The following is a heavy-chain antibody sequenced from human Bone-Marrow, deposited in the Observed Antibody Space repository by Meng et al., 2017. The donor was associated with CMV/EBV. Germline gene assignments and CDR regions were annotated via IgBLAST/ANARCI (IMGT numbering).Heavy chain of an antibody. V-gene: IGHV3-21*01. CDR2: ISSSSSYI. Sequence: GESLKISCAASGFTFSSYSMNWVRQAPGKGLEWVSSISSSSSYIYYADSVKGRFTISRDNAKNSLYLQMNSLRAEDTAVYYCARLKHYYGSGSYYNGFDYWGQGTLV. J-gene: IGHJ4*02. D-gene: IGHD3-10*01. CDR1: GFTFSSYS. CDR3: ARLKHYYGSGSYYNGFDY.